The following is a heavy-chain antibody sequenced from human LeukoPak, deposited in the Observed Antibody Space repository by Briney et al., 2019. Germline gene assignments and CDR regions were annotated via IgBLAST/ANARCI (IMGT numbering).Heavy chain of an antibody. CDR2: ISAYNGNT. V-gene: IGHV1-18*01. D-gene: IGHD2-2*01. Sequence: ASVKVSCKASGYTFTSYGISWVRQAPGQGLEWMGWISAYNGNTNYAQKLQGRVTMTTDTSTSTAYMELRSLRSDDTAVYYCARHCSSTSCYLHDAFDIWGQGTMVTVSS. CDR3: ARHCSSTSCYLHDAFDI. CDR1: GYTFTSYG. J-gene: IGHJ3*02.